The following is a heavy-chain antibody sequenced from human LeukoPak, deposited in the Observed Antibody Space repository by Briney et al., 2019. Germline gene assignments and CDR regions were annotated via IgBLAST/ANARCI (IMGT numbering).Heavy chain of an antibody. V-gene: IGHV3-23*01. CDR3: ASRNRAWHQFDY. J-gene: IGHJ4*02. D-gene: IGHD1-14*01. CDR1: GFTFSSYA. CDR2: ISAGGDMT. Sequence: GGSLRLSCAASGFTFSSYAMTWVRQAPGKELEWVSSISAGGDMTYYADSVKGRFTISRDNSKNTLYLQMNSLRPENTAVYYCASRNRAWHQFDYWGQGTLVTVSS.